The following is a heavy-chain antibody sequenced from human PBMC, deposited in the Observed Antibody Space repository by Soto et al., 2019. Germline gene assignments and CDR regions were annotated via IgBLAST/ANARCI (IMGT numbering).Heavy chain of an antibody. V-gene: IGHV4-30-2*01. CDR3: ARGGGSDSFDY. Sequence: TRTRTNSVSWASIAFGGCFLSWIRQTPGKGLEWIGYINHLETTFYNPSFESRLTLSIDRAKNQFSLKLHSMSAADRAVYFCARGGGSDSFDYWGQGILVTVSS. D-gene: IGHD1-26*01. CDR2: INHLETT. J-gene: IGHJ4*02. CDR1: WASIAFGGCF.